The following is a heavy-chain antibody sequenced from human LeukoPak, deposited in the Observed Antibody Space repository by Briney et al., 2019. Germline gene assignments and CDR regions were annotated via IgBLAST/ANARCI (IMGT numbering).Heavy chain of an antibody. Sequence: GRSLRLSCAASGFTVSSNYMSWVRQAPGKGLEWVSVIYSGGSTYYADSVKGRFTISRDNSKNTLYLQMNSLRAEDTAVYYCARAICSSTSCYRFDYWGQGTLVTVSS. V-gene: IGHV3-66*02. CDR1: GFTVSSNY. CDR2: IYSGGST. CDR3: ARAICSSTSCYRFDY. D-gene: IGHD2-2*01. J-gene: IGHJ4*02.